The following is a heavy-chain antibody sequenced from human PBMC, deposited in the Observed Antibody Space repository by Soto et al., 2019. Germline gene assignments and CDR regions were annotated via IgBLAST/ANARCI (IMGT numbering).Heavy chain of an antibody. J-gene: IGHJ4*02. V-gene: IGHV3-74*01. CDR2: VDSGGSST. CDR1: GFTFSTYW. CDR3: ARDNWTSY. Sequence: PGGSLRLPCVASGFTFSTYWMHWLRQAPGKGLVWVSRVDSGGSSTNYADSVKGRFTISRDNAKNTLYLQMISLRAGDTGVYYCARDNWTSYWGQETRVTVS. D-gene: IGHD1-1*01.